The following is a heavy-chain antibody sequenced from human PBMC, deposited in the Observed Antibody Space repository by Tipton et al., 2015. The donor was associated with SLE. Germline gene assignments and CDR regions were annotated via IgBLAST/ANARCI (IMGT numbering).Heavy chain of an antibody. CDR1: GGSITSNYNW. CDR3: ARHMITGGEFDY. CDR2: IHYSGTT. D-gene: IGHD3-16*01. Sequence: TLSLTCAVSGGSITSNYNWWSWVRQPPGKGLEWIGEIHYSGTTNYNPSLKSRVTISVDTSKNQFSLKLSSVTAADTAVYYCARHMITGGEFDYWGQGTLVTVSS. J-gene: IGHJ4*02. V-gene: IGHV4-4*02.